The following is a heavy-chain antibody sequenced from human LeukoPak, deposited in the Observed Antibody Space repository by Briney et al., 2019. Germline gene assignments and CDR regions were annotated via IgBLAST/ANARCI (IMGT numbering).Heavy chain of an antibody. CDR3: STVSPYYGSGTTSPDS. Sequence: PGGSLRLSCAASRFPFSNAWMSWVRQAPGKGLEWVGRIKSKTDGGKTDYAAPVQGRFSISRDDSENTLYLQMNGLNTEDTAVYYCSTVSPYYGSGTTSPDSWGQGTLVVVSS. J-gene: IGHJ4*02. CDR2: IKSKTDGGKT. CDR1: RFPFSNAW. D-gene: IGHD3-10*01. V-gene: IGHV3-15*01.